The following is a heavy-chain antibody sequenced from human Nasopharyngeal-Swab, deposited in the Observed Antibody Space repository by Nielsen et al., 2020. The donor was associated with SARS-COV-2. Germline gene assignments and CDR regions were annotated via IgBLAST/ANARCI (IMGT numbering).Heavy chain of an antibody. V-gene: IGHV3-15*01. CDR3: ATGWAGAFNI. CDR1: GFTFSNAW. CDR2: IKSKPDGETT. Sequence: GESLKISCAASGFTFSNAWMNWVRQAPGKGLEWVGRIKSKPDGETTDYAAPVKGRFTISRDDPKTTLYLQMNSLKTEDTAIYCCATGWAGAFNIWGLGTMVTVSS. D-gene: IGHD1-26*01. J-gene: IGHJ3*02.